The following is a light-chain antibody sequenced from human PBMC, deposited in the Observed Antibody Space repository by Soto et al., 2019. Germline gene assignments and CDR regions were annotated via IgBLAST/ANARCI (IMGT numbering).Light chain of an antibody. J-gene: IGKJ1*01. V-gene: IGKV1-39*01. CDR1: KSISSY. Sequence: DIQMTQSPSSLSASVGGRVTITCRGSKSISSYLNWYQQKPGKAPKLLIYAASSLQSGIPARFSGSGSGTDFALTINSLEPEDFATIYCQQTYSTPWTFGQGTKVDIK. CDR2: AAS. CDR3: QQTYSTPWT.